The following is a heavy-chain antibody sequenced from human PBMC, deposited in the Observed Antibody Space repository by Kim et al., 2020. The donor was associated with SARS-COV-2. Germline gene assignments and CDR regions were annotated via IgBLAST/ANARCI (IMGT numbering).Heavy chain of an antibody. J-gene: IGHJ5*02. CDR2: ISSSSSYI. V-gene: IGHV3-21*01. D-gene: IGHD6-13*01. Sequence: GGSLRLSCAASGFTFSSYSMNWVRQAPGKGLEWVSSISSSSSYIYYADSVKGRFTISRDNAKNSLYLQMNSLGAEDTAVYYCSTAIAAATINWFDPWGQGTLVTVSS. CDR3: STAIAAATINWFDP. CDR1: GFTFSSYS.